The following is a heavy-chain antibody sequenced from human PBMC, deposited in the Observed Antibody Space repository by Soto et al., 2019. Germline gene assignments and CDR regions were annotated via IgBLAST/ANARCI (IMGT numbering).Heavy chain of an antibody. J-gene: IGHJ4*02. CDR3: ARDLGCSSTSCSPAVFDY. V-gene: IGHV1-69*06. CDR1: GGTFSSYA. D-gene: IGHD2-2*01. CDR2: IIPIFGTA. Sequence: QVQLVQSGAEVKKPGSSVKVSCKASGGTFSSYAISWVRQAPGQGLEWMGGIIPIFGTANYAQTFQGRVTITADKSTSKAYMELSSLRSEDTAVYYWARDLGCSSTSCSPAVFDYWGQGTLVTVSS.